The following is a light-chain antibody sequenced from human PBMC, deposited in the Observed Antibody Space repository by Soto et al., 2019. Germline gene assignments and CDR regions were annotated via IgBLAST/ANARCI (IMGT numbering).Light chain of an antibody. CDR1: QSLIHSDGNTY. V-gene: IGKV2-30*02. J-gene: IGKJ1*01. CDR2: EVS. Sequence: DVVMTQSPLSLPVTLGQPASISCRSSQSLIHSDGNTYLSWFQQRPDQSPRRLIYEVSDRDSGVXDXXTGSGSGTDFTLKISRVEAEDVGVYYCMQGTHWPWTFGQGTEVEIK. CDR3: MQGTHWPWT.